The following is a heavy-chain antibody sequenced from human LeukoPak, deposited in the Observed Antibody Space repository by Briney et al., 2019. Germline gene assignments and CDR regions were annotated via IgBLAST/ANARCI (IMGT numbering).Heavy chain of an antibody. CDR3: ARGSGSGSYYKDFDY. CDR2: INHSGST. CDR1: GGSFSGYY. J-gene: IGHJ4*02. Sequence: SETLSLTCAVYGGSFSGYYWSWTRQPPGKGLEWIGEINHSGSTNYNPSLKSRVTISVDTSKNQFSLKLSSVTAADTAVYYCARGSGSGSYYKDFDYWGQGTLVTVSS. V-gene: IGHV4-34*01. D-gene: IGHD3-10*01.